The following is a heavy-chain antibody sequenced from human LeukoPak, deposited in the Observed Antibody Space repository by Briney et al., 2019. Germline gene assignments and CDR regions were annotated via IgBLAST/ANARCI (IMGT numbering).Heavy chain of an antibody. Sequence: SETLSLTCAVSGGSISSSNWWSWVRQPPGKGLEWIGEIYHSGSTNYNPSLKSRVTISVDKAKNQFSLKLSSVTAADTAVYYCARVGIYSSSWTDAFDIWGQGTMVTVSS. CDR1: GGSISSSNW. J-gene: IGHJ3*02. CDR2: IYHSGST. D-gene: IGHD6-13*01. CDR3: ARVGIYSSSWTDAFDI. V-gene: IGHV4-4*02.